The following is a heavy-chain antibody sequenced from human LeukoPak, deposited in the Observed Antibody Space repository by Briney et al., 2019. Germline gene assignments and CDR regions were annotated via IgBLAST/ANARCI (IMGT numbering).Heavy chain of an antibody. D-gene: IGHD6-13*01. J-gene: IGHJ5*02. CDR3: ASTEYSSSWFDP. CDR2: IYYSGST. CDR1: GGSFNSYY. Sequence: SETLSLTCTVSGGSFNSYYWSWTRQPPGKGLEWIGYIYYSGSTNYNPSLKSRVTISVDTSKNQFSLKLSSVTAADTAVYYCASTEYSSSWFDPWGQGTLVTVSS. V-gene: IGHV4-59*01.